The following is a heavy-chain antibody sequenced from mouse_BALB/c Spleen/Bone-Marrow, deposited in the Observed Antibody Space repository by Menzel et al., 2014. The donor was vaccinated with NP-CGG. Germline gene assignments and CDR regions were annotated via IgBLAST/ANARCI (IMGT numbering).Heavy chain of an antibody. V-gene: IGHV5-4*02. J-gene: IGHJ1*01. D-gene: IGHD1-1*01. CDR2: ISDGGSYT. CDR3: ARDSYYYGSSYWYFDV. Sequence: EVQGVESGGGLVKPGGSLKLSCAASGFTFSDYYMYWVRQTPEKGLEWVATISDGGSYTYYPDSVKGRFTISRDNAKNSLYLQMTSLKSEDTAVYYCARDSYYYGSSYWYFDVWGAGTTVTVSS. CDR1: GFTFSDYY.